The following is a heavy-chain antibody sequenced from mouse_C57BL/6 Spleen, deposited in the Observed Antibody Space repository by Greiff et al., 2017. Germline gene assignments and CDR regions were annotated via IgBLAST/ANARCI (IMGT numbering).Heavy chain of an antibody. J-gene: IGHJ1*03. V-gene: IGHV1-55*01. CDR2: IYPGSGST. Sequence: QVQLKQPGAELVKPGASVKMSCKASGYTFTSYWITWVKQRPGQGLEWIGEIYPGSGSTNYNEKFKGKATLTVDTSSSTAYMQLSSLTSEDSAVDYCARWWPVYCYCSSYWYFDVWGTGTMVTVSS. CDR1: GYTFTSYW. CDR3: ARWWPVYCYCSSYWYFDV. D-gene: IGHD1-1*01.